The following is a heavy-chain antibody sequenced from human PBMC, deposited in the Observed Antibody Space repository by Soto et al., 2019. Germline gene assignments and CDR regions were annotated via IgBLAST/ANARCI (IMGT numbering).Heavy chain of an antibody. J-gene: IGHJ6*02. CDR1: GGTSSSYA. D-gene: IGHD4-4*01. Sequence: GASVKVSCKASGGTSSSYAISWVRQAPGQGLEWMGGIIPIFGTANYAQKFQGRVTITADESTSTAYMELSSLRSEDTAVYYCARDPPVRPLYYYYYYGMDVWGQGTTVTVSS. V-gene: IGHV1-69*13. CDR3: ARDPPVRPLYYYYYYGMDV. CDR2: IIPIFGTA.